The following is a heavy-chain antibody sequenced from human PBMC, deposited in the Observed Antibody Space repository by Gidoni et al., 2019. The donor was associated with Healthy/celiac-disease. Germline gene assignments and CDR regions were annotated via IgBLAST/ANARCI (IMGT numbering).Heavy chain of an antibody. CDR2: ISGSGGST. CDR1: GFTFSSYA. V-gene: IGHV3-23*01. J-gene: IGHJ4*02. D-gene: IGHD2-15*01. Sequence: EVQLLESGGGLVQPGGSLRLSCAASGFTFSSYAMSGVRKAPGKGLGWVSAISGSGGSTYYADSVKGRFTISRDNSKNTLYLQMNSLRAEDTAVYYCAKRGVVAATPSSNYFDYWGQGTLVTVSS. CDR3: AKRGVVAATPSSNYFDY.